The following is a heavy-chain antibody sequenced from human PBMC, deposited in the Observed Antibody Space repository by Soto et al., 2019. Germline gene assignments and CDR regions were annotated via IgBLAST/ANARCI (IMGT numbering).Heavy chain of an antibody. V-gene: IGHV3-30*18. D-gene: IGHD5-12*01. CDR2: ISYDGSNK. CDR1: GFTFSSYG. Sequence: QVQLVESGGGVVQPGRSLRLSCAASGFTFSSYGMHWVRQAPGKGLEWVAVISYDGSNKYYADSVKGRFTISRDNSKNTLYLQMNSLRAEDTAVYYCAKPVEMATIDLDYWGQGTLVTVSS. J-gene: IGHJ4*02. CDR3: AKPVEMATIDLDY.